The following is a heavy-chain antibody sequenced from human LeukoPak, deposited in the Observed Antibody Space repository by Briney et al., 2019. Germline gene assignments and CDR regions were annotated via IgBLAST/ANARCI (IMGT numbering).Heavy chain of an antibody. J-gene: IGHJ3*02. CDR2: ISSSSSTI. CDR3: ARDAPNIVVVVAVTDAFDI. Sequence: GGSLRLSCAASGFTFSSYSMNWVRQAPGKGLAWVSYISSSSSTIYYAVSVKGLFTISRDNAKISLYLQMNSLRAEDTAVYYCARDAPNIVVVVAVTDAFDIGGKGTMVTVSS. D-gene: IGHD2-15*01. V-gene: IGHV3-48*01. CDR1: GFTFSSYS.